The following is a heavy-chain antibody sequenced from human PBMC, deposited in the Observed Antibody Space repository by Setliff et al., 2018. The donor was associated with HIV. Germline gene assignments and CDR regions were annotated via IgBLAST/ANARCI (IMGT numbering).Heavy chain of an antibody. CDR3: VRDRFTWAYCGGACGWFDP. CDR1: GYTFTSFY. J-gene: IGHJ5*02. D-gene: IGHD2-21*02. Sequence: ASVKVSCKASGYTFTSFYLHWVRQAPGQGLERMAIINPSGGSTNYAQNFQGRFTMTRDTTTNTVYMELSSLRSEDTAVYYCVRDRFTWAYCGGACGWFDPWGQGTLVTVSS. V-gene: IGHV1-46*01. CDR2: INPSGGST.